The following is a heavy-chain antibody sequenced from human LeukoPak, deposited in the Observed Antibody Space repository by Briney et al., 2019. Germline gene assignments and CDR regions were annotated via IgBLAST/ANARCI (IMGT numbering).Heavy chain of an antibody. CDR1: GGSISSSSYY. J-gene: IGHJ4*02. Sequence: SETLSLTCTVSGGSISSSSYYWGWIRQPPGKGLEWIGSIYYSGSTYYNPSLKSRVTISVDTSKNQFSLKLSSVTAADTAVYYCARQDEILTGYFPAYPYFDYWGQGTLVTVSS. CDR3: ARQDEILTGYFPAYPYFDY. V-gene: IGHV4-39*01. D-gene: IGHD3-9*01. CDR2: IYYSGST.